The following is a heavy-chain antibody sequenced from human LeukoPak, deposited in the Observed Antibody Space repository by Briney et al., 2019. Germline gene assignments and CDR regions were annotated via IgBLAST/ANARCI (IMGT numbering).Heavy chain of an antibody. J-gene: IGHJ4*02. CDR2: ISSSSSYI. CDR3: ARARIAAAGRGIFGY. V-gene: IGHV3-21*01. D-gene: IGHD6-13*01. CDR1: GFTFSSYS. Sequence: GGSLRLSCAASGFTFSSYSMNWVRQAPGKGLEWVSSISSSSSYIYYADSVKGRFTISRDNAKNSLYLQMNSLRAEDTAVYYCARARIAAAGRGIFGYWGQGTLVTVSS.